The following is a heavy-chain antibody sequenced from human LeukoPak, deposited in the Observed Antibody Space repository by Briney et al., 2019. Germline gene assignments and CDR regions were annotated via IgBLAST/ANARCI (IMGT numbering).Heavy chain of an antibody. CDR1: GGSFSGYY. J-gene: IGHJ4*02. D-gene: IGHD3-22*01. Sequence: PSETLSLTCAVYGGSFSGYYWSWIRQPPGKGLEWIGEINHSGSTNYNPSLKSRVTISVDTSKNQFSLKLSSVTAADTAVYYCARGTRGYYDSSGYYYGYWGQGTLVTVSP. V-gene: IGHV4-34*01. CDR3: ARGTRGYYDSSGYYYGY. CDR2: INHSGST.